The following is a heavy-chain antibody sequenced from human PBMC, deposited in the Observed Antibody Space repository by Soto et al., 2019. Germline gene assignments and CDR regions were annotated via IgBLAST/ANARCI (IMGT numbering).Heavy chain of an antibody. J-gene: IGHJ5*02. V-gene: IGHV3-48*01. CDR3: ARGAYLKWFDP. CDR1: GFAFSSYA. CDR2: ISSSSSTI. Sequence: PGGSLRLSCASSGFAFSSYAISWIRLSPGKGLEWVSYISSSSSTIYYADSVKGRFTISRDNAKNSLYLQMNSLRAEDTAVYYCARGAYLKWFDPWGQGTLVTVS.